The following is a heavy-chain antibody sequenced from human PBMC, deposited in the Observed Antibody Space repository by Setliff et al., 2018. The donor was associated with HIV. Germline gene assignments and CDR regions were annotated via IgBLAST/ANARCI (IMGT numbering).Heavy chain of an antibody. CDR1: GYTFTNYD. CDR3: ARVISGRGRELPDFDY. Sequence: ASVKVSCKASGYTFTNYDINWVRQATGQGLEWMGWLNPRSGATGYTQEFQGRVTMTRDASISTAYMELSSLRSEDTAIYYCARVISGRGRELPDFDYWGQGTLVTVSS. D-gene: IGHD1-7*01. J-gene: IGHJ4*02. V-gene: IGHV1-8*02. CDR2: LNPRSGAT.